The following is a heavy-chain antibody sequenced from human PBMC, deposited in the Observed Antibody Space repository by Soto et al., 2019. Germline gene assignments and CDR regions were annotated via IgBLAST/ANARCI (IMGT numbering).Heavy chain of an antibody. Sequence: ASVKVSCKASGGTFSSYTISWVRQAPGQGLEWMGRIIPILGIANYAQKFQGRVTITADKSTSTAYMELSSLRSEDTAVYYCARDRTPPLVVPAAKNYYYYYMDVWGKGTTVTVSS. J-gene: IGHJ6*03. CDR3: ARDRTPPLVVPAAKNYYYYYMDV. CDR1: GGTFSSYT. V-gene: IGHV1-69*04. D-gene: IGHD2-2*01. CDR2: IIPILGIA.